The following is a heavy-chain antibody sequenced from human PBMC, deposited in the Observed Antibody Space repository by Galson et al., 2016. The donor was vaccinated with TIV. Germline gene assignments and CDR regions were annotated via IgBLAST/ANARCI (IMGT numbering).Heavy chain of an antibody. CDR1: GFTFSIFA. J-gene: IGHJ6*02. D-gene: IGHD3-22*01. Sequence: SLRLSCAASGFTFSIFAMTWVRQAPGMGLEWVSAISGGGGSTYYADSVKGRFTISRDNSKNTLFLQMTSLRAEDTAVYYCTKVPSSGFSYYYGLDVWGQGTTVTVPS. CDR2: ISGGGGST. CDR3: TKVPSSGFSYYYGLDV. V-gene: IGHV3-23*01.